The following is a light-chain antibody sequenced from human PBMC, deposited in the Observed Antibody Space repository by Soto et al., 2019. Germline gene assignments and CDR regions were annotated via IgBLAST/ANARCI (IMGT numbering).Light chain of an antibody. J-gene: IGKJ4*01. CDR3: QQFSSYPLT. CDR1: QTVRNNY. CDR2: DAS. Sequence: IAVTQSPGTPSLSPGERATLSFRASQTVRNNYLAWYQQKPGQAPRLLIYDASSRATGIPARFSGGGSGTDFTLTSSRLEPEDFAVYYCQQFSSYPLTFGGGTKVDIK. V-gene: IGKV3-20*01.